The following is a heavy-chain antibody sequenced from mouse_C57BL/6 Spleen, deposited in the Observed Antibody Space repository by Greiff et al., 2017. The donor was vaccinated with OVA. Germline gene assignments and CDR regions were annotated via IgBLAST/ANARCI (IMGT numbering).Heavy chain of an antibody. CDR3: AIIGLPYYFDY. D-gene: IGHD2-4*01. Sequence: QVQLKQSGPELVKPGASVKISCKASGYSFTSYYIHWVKQRPGQGLEWIGWIYPGSGNTKYNEKFKGKATLTADTSSSTAYMQLSSLTSEDSAVYYCAIIGLPYYFDYWGQGTTLTVSS. CDR1: GYSFTSYY. J-gene: IGHJ2*01. V-gene: IGHV1-66*01. CDR2: IYPGSGNT.